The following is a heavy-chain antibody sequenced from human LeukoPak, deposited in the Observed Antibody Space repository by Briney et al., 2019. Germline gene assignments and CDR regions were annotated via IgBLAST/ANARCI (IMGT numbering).Heavy chain of an antibody. Sequence: PSETLSLTCTVSGYPISSGYYWGWIRQPPGKGLEWIGSIYYSGSTYYNPSLNSRATISVDTSKNQFSLKLSSVTAADTAVYYCARATSNREDFDYWGQGTLVTVSS. CDR2: IYYSGST. D-gene: IGHD1-14*01. CDR3: ARATSNREDFDY. V-gene: IGHV4-38-2*02. CDR1: GYPISSGYY. J-gene: IGHJ4*02.